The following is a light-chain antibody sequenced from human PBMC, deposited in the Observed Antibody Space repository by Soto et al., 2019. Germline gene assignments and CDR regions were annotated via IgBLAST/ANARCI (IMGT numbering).Light chain of an antibody. V-gene: IGLV2-8*01. J-gene: IGLJ3*02. Sequence: QSALTQPPSASGSPGQSVTISCSGTSSDDGGYNYVSWYQQHPGKAPKLIIYEVSKRPSGVPYRFSGSKSDNTASLTVSGLLPEDEADYYGASHGGSGVFGGGTKLTVL. CDR2: EVS. CDR1: SSDDGGYNY. CDR3: ASHGGSGV.